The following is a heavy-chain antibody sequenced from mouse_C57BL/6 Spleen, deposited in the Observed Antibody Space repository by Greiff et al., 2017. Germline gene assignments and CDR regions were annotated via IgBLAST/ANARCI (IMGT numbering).Heavy chain of an antibody. CDR3: ARRYIYYGSSYGYFDV. Sequence: QVQLQQPGAELVRPGTSVKLSCKASGYTFTSYWMHWVKQRPGQGLEWIGVIDPSDSYTNYNQKFKGKATLTVDTSSSTAYMQLSSLTSEDSAVYYCARRYIYYGSSYGYFDVWGTGATVTVSS. V-gene: IGHV1-59*01. J-gene: IGHJ1*03. CDR1: GYTFTSYW. D-gene: IGHD1-1*01. CDR2: IDPSDSYT.